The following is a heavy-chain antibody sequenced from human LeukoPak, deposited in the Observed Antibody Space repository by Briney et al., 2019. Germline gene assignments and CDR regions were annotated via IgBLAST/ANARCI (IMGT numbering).Heavy chain of an antibody. CDR1: GGSFSGYY. J-gene: IGHJ4*02. CDR3: ARDDGYAGGKEFDY. V-gene: IGHV4-34*01. CDR2: INHSGST. Sequence: SETLSLTCAVYGGSFSGYYWSWIRQPPGKGLEWIGEINHSGSTNYNPSLKSRVTISVDTSKNQFSLKLSSVTAADTAVYYCARDDGYAGGKEFDYWGQGTLVTVSS. D-gene: IGHD2-2*01.